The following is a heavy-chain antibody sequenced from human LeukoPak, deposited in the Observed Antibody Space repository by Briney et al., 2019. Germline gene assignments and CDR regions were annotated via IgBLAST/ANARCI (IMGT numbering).Heavy chain of an antibody. V-gene: IGHV1-18*01. CDR1: GYTFTSYG. J-gene: IGHJ1*01. Sequence: ASVKVSCKASGYTFTSYGISWVRQAPGRGLEWMGWISAYNGNTNYAQKLQGRVTMTTDTSTSTAYMELRSLRSDDTAVYYCARDHYYSGSYYDRYFQHWGQGTLVTVSS. CDR2: ISAYNGNT. CDR3: ARDHYYSGSYYDRYFQH. D-gene: IGHD1-26*01.